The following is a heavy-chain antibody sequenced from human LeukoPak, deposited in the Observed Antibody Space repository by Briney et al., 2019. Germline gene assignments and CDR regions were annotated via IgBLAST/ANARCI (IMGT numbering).Heavy chain of an antibody. J-gene: IGHJ6*03. V-gene: IGHV1-69*13. D-gene: IGHD6-13*01. CDR3: ASGSIAAAGISYYYYMDV. Sequence: RASVKVSCKASGYTFTSYGISWVRQAPGQGPEWMGGIIPIFGTANYSQKFQGRVTITADESTSTAYMELSSLRSEDTAVYYCASGSIAAAGISYYYYMDVWGKGTTVTVSS. CDR2: IIPIFGTA. CDR1: GYTFTSYG.